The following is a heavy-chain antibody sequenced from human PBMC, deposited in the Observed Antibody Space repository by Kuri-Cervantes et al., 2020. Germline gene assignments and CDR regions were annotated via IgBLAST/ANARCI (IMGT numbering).Heavy chain of an antibody. J-gene: IGHJ6*02. V-gene: IGHV4-4*02. D-gene: IGHD4-17*01. CDR3: ARDLSTVTRSSYYYGMDV. Sequence: SCAVSGGSIATSSWWSWVRQPPGKGLEWIGEIYHSGSTNYNPSLKSRVTISVDKSKNQFSLKLNSVTAADTAVYYCARDLSTVTRSSYYYGMDVWGQGTTVTVSS. CDR2: IYHSGST. CDR1: GGSIATSSW.